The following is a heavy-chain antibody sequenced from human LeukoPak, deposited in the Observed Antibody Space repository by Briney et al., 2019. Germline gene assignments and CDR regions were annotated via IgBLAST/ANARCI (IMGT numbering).Heavy chain of an antibody. CDR1: GASISNSFYF. CDR3: AGVPLY. CDR2: VYYNGTT. J-gene: IGHJ4*02. Sequence: PSETLSLTCTVSGASISNSFYFWGWIRQPPGQGLEWIGSVYYNGTTYNNPSLKSRVSISVDTSKNQFSLKLSSVTAADTAVYYCAGVPLYWGQGILVTVSS. V-gene: IGHV4-39*07.